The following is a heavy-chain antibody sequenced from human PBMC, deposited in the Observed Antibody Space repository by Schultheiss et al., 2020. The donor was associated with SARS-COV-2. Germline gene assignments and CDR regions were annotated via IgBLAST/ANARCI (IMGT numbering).Heavy chain of an antibody. D-gene: IGHD3-22*01. CDR1: GFAFSYFG. CDR2: ISYDGSNK. J-gene: IGHJ4*02. Sequence: GGSLRLSCAASGFAFSYFGIHWVRQAPGKGLEWVTFISYDGSNKKYADSVKGRFTISRDNSKNTVYLQMNSLRAEDTAVYYCATDTFYNDRSGYYSFDYWGQGTLVTVSS. V-gene: IGHV3-30*03. CDR3: ATDTFYNDRSGYYSFDY.